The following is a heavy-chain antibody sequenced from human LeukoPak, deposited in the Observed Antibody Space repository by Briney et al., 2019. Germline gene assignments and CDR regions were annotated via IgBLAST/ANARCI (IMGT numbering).Heavy chain of an antibody. D-gene: IGHD5-24*01. CDR2: IYYSGST. Sequence: SETLSLTCTVSGGSISSYYWSWIRQPPGEGLEWIGYIYYSGSTNYNPSLKSRVTISVDTSKYQFSLKLSSVTAADTAVYYCARTRGRDGYQAWGQGTLVTVSS. CDR1: GGSISSYY. J-gene: IGHJ5*02. CDR3: ARTRGRDGYQA. V-gene: IGHV4-59*01.